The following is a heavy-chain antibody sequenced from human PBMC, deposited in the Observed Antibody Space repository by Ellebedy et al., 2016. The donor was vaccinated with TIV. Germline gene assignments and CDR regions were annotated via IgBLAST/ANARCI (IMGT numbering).Heavy chain of an antibody. CDR3: ARVRKARLYGDSYYFDY. D-gene: IGHD4-17*01. J-gene: IGHJ4*02. Sequence: AASVKVSCKASGYTFTSYGISWVRQAPGQGLEWMGWISAYNGNTNYAQKLQGRVTMTTDTSTSTAYMELRSLRSDDTAVYYCARVRKARLYGDSYYFDYWGQGTLVTVSS. CDR1: GYTFTSYG. CDR2: ISAYNGNT. V-gene: IGHV1-18*04.